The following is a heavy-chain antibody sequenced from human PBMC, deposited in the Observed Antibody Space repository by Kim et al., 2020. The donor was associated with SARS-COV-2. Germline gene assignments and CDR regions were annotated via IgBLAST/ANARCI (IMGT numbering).Heavy chain of an antibody. J-gene: IGHJ4*02. Sequence: GGSLRLSCAASGFTFSTYHMTWVRQAPGKGLEWLSSISRGGSSIFYADSVKGRFTISRDNAVNSLYLQLDSLRAEDTAVYYCARDGDYYDSAGYPDYFDSWGQGPLVTVSS. D-gene: IGHD3-22*01. CDR3: ARDGDYYDSAGYPDYFDS. CDR1: GFTFSTYH. V-gene: IGHV3-21*01. CDR2: ISRGGSSI.